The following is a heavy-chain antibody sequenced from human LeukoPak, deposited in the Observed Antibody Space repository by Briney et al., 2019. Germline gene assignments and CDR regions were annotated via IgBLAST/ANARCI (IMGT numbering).Heavy chain of an antibody. CDR3: AKDLTRVAARPGNGFDP. Sequence: GGSLRLSCAASGFTFSSYGMHWVRQAPGKGLEWVVFIRYEGSNKYSTDSVKGRFTISRDNSKNTLYLQMNSLRAEDTAVYYCAKDLTRVAARPGNGFDPWGQGTLVTVSS. D-gene: IGHD6-6*01. CDR2: IRYEGSNK. CDR1: GFTFSSYG. J-gene: IGHJ5*02. V-gene: IGHV3-30*02.